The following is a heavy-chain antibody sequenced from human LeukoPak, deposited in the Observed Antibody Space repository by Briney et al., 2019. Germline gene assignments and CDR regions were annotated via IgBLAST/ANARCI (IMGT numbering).Heavy chain of an antibody. CDR1: GFSLNTSGVG. V-gene: IGHV4-39*01. CDR2: IYYSGST. D-gene: IGHD2-15*01. Sequence: SGPTLVNPTQTLTLTCTFSGFSLNTSGVGVGWIRQPPGKGLEWIGTIYYSGSTYYNPSLKSRVTISVDTSKNQFSLKLSSVTAADTAVYYCARHLFYCSGGSCEGYFDYWGQGTLVTVSS. J-gene: IGHJ4*02. CDR3: ARHLFYCSGGSCEGYFDY.